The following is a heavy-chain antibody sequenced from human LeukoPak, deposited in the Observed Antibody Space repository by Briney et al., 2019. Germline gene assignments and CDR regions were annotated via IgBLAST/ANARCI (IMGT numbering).Heavy chain of an antibody. CDR3: AKDITAEDYYFDY. Sequence: GGSLRLSCAASGFTFDDYAMHWVRQAPGKGLEWVSGISWNSGSIGYADFVKGRFTISRDNAKNSLYLQMNSLRAEDTALYYCAKDITAEDYYFDYWGQGTLVTVSS. D-gene: IGHD2-15*01. CDR1: GFTFDDYA. CDR2: ISWNSGSI. V-gene: IGHV3-9*01. J-gene: IGHJ4*02.